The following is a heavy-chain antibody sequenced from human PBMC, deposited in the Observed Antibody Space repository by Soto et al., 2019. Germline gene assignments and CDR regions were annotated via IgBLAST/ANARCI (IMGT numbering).Heavy chain of an antibody. CDR2: ISSSSSTI. CDR1: GFTFSSYS. J-gene: IGHJ3*02. Sequence: GGSLRLSCAASGFTFSSYSMNWVRQAPGKGLEWVSYISSSSSTIYYADSVKGRFTISRDNAKNSLYLQMNSLRAEDTAVYYCSRDSKLGYNDAFDIWGQGTMVTVSS. D-gene: IGHD7-27*01. CDR3: SRDSKLGYNDAFDI. V-gene: IGHV3-48*04.